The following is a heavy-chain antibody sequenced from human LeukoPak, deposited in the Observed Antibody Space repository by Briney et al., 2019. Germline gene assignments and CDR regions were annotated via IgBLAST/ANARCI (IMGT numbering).Heavy chain of an antibody. Sequence: GASVKVSCKASGYTFTGHYMHWVRQAPGQGLEWMGWISAYNGNTNYAQKLQGRVTMTTDTSTSTAYMELRSLRSDDTAVYYCARDPLITMIDFDAFDIWGQGTMVTVSS. CDR3: ARDPLITMIDFDAFDI. D-gene: IGHD3-22*01. V-gene: IGHV1-18*04. CDR1: GYTFTGHY. J-gene: IGHJ3*02. CDR2: ISAYNGNT.